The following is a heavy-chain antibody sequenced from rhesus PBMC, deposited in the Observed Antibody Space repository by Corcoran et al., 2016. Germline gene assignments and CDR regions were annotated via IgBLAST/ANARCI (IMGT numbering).Heavy chain of an antibody. CDR2: INSAGSST. Sequence: GESGGGLTKPGGSQRLSCAASGFTFSSYWMHWVRQAPGKGMEWISAINSAGSSTNYADSVKGRFTISRENAKNTLYLQMDGLRAEDTAVYYCAGDLITRMITVTGPADYWGQGVLVTVSS. J-gene: IGHJ4*01. V-gene: IGHV3-14*01. CDR1: GFTFSSYW. D-gene: IGHD3-9*01. CDR3: AGDLITRMITVTGPADY.